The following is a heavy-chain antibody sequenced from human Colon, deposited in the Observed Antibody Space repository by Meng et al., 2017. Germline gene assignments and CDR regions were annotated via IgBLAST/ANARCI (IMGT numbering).Heavy chain of an antibody. CDR1: GFTFSGYY. Sequence: QVQLVESGGGLVKPGGSLRLSCAASGFTFSGYYMIWIRQAPGKGLEWVSYISGPGSAIYYADSVKGRFTVSRDNAKNTLYLQMNSLRAEDTAVYYCGRDYSNGGLDYWGQGTLVTVSS. CDR3: GRDYSNGGLDY. D-gene: IGHD2-21*01. V-gene: IGHV3-11*01. J-gene: IGHJ4*02. CDR2: ISGPGSAI.